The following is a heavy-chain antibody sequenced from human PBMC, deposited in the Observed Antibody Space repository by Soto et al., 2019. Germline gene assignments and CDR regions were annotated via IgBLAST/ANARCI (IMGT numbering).Heavy chain of an antibody. D-gene: IGHD3-3*01. V-gene: IGHV3-73*01. CDR3: TRAYYDFWSGPPLDYYYGMDV. CDR2: IRSKANSYAT. Sequence: PGGSLRLSCAASGFTFSGSAMHWVRQASWKGLEWVGRIRSKANSYATAYAASVKGRFTISRDDSKNTAYLQMNSLKTEDTAVYYCTRAYYDFWSGPPLDYYYGMDVWGQGTTVTVSS. CDR1: GFTFSGSA. J-gene: IGHJ6*02.